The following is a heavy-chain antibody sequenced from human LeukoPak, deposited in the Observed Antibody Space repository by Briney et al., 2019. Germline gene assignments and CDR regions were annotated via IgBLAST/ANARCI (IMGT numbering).Heavy chain of an antibody. V-gene: IGHV3-48*03. D-gene: IGHD3-16*01. CDR2: ISSSGSTI. J-gene: IGHJ2*01. CDR3: ARDGGDDWYFDL. Sequence: GGSLRLSCAASGFTFSSYEMNWVRQAPGKGLEWVTYISSSGSTIYYADYVKGRFTISRDNAKNSLYLQMNSLRAEDTAVYYCARDGGDDWYFDLWGRGTLVTVSS. CDR1: GFTFSSYE.